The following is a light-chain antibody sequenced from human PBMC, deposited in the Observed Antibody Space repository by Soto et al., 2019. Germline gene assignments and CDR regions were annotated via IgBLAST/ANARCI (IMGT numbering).Light chain of an antibody. Sequence: DIQVTQSPPTLSASVGDRVTITCRASQSISSWLAWYQQKPGKAPKLLIYDASSFESGVPSRFSGSGSGTEFTLTISSLQPDDFATYYCQQYNSYRGITFGQGTRLEIK. V-gene: IGKV1-5*01. J-gene: IGKJ5*01. CDR1: QSISSW. CDR2: DAS. CDR3: QQYNSYRGIT.